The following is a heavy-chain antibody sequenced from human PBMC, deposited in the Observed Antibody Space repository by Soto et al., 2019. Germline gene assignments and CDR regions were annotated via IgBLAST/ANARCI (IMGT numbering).Heavy chain of an antibody. CDR3: AKAMNYYDSSGYYYFDY. D-gene: IGHD3-22*01. Sequence: GGSLRLCCAASGFTFSSYGMHWVRQAPGKGLEWVAVISYDGSNKYYADSVKGRFTISRDNSKNTLYLQMNSLRAEDTAVYYCAKAMNYYDSSGYYYFDYWGQGTLVTVSS. CDR2: ISYDGSNK. V-gene: IGHV3-30*18. CDR1: GFTFSSYG. J-gene: IGHJ4*02.